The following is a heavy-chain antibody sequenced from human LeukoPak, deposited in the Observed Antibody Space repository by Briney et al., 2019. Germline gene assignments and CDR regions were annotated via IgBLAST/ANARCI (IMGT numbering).Heavy chain of an antibody. Sequence: ASVKVYCKVSGYTLTELSMHWVRQAPGKGLEWMGGFDPEDGETIYAQKFQGRVTMTEDTSTDTAYMELSSLRSEDTAVYYCATGGAGLRLHPSGAFDIWGQGTVVTVSS. CDR1: GYTLTELS. V-gene: IGHV1-24*01. J-gene: IGHJ3*02. CDR2: FDPEDGET. D-gene: IGHD5-12*01. CDR3: ATGGAGLRLHPSGAFDI.